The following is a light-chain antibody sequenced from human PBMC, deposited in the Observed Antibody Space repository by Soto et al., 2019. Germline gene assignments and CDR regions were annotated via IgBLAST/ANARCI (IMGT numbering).Light chain of an antibody. V-gene: IGKV1-5*01. CDR1: QSISSW. Sequence: DIQMTQSPSTLSASVGDRVTITCRASQSISSWLAWYQQKPGKAPNLLIYDASNLQSGVPSRFSGSGSGTDFTLTINSLQPEDFAVYYCQETYHPPLTFGQGTKVDIK. CDR2: DAS. J-gene: IGKJ1*01. CDR3: QETYHPPLT.